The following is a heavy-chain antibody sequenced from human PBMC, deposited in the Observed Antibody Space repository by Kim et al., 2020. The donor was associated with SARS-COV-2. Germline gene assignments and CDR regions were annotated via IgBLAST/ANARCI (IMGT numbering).Heavy chain of an antibody. D-gene: IGHD3-22*01. Sequence: SVKVSCKASGGTFSSYAISWVRQAPGQGLEWMGRIIPILGIANYAQKFQGRVTITADKSTSTAYMELSSLRSEDTAVYYCARDLYDSSWYFDYWGQGTLVTVSS. CDR1: GGTFSSYA. CDR3: ARDLYDSSWYFDY. CDR2: IIPILGIA. V-gene: IGHV1-69*04. J-gene: IGHJ4*02.